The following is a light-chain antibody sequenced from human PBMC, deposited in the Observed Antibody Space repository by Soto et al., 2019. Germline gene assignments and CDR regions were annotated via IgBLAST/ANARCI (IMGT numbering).Light chain of an antibody. J-gene: IGLJ3*02. V-gene: IGLV2-14*03. CDR3: SSYRSSATLPV. Sequence: ALTQPASVSGSPGQSITISCSGTSSDIGGYNFVSWYQQHPGKAPKLIIYDVTNRPSGISHRFSGSKSGNTASLTISGLQVDDEADYYCSSYRSSATLPVFGGGTKLTVL. CDR1: SSDIGGYNF. CDR2: DVT.